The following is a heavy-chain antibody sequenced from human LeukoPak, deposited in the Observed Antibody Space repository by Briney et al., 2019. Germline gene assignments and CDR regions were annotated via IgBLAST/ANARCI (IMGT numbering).Heavy chain of an antibody. CDR2: INTDGTVT. J-gene: IGHJ4*02. V-gene: IGHV3-74*01. Sequence: GGSLRLSCAASGFTFSKYWMLWVRQAPGKGLESVSRINTDGTVTTYADSMKGRFTVSRGNADNTMFLQMNSVRDEDTAVYYCATKQWLAPPPDSWGQGTPVTVSS. CDR1: GFTFSKYW. D-gene: IGHD6-19*01. CDR3: ATKQWLAPPPDS.